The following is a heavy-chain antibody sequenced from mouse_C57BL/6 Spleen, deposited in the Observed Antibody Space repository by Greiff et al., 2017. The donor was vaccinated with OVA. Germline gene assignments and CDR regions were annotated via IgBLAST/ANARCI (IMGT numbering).Heavy chain of an antibody. D-gene: IGHD4-1*01. CDR3: ARAPGTRYYAMDY. V-gene: IGHV1-50*01. CDR1: GYTFTSYW. Sequence: QVQLQQPGAELVKPGASVKLSCKASGYTFTSYWMQWVKQRPGQGLEWIGEIDPSDSYTNYNQKFKGKATLTVDTSSSTAYMQISSLTSEASEVYYGARAPGTRYYAMDYWGQGTSVTVSS. CDR2: IDPSDSYT. J-gene: IGHJ4*01.